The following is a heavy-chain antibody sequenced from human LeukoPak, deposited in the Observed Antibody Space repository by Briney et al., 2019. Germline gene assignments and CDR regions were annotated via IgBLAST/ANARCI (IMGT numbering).Heavy chain of an antibody. J-gene: IGHJ3*02. CDR1: GFVSSHYL. CDR3: AREDMWAFDM. D-gene: IGHD2-15*01. CDR2: IKPDGSEK. Sequence: GGSLRLSCAASGFVSSHYLMSWVRQAPGKGLECVANIKPDGSEKYYVASVKGRFPIPRANAKNSLYLLMDSLRAEDTAVYYCAREDMWAFDMWGQGTMVTVSS. V-gene: IGHV3-7*01.